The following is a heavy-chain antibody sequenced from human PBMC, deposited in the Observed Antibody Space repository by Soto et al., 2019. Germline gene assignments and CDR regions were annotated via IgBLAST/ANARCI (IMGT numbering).Heavy chain of an antibody. CDR1: GCSISSYY. Sequence: SETLSLTCTVSGCSISSYYWSWIRQPPGKGLEWIGYIYYSGSTNYNPSLKSRVTISVDTSKNQFSLKLSSVTAADTAVYYCARDLGVGAAVGAFDIWGQGTTVTVSS. V-gene: IGHV4-59*01. J-gene: IGHJ3*02. CDR3: ARDLGVGAAVGAFDI. CDR2: IYYSGST. D-gene: IGHD1-26*01.